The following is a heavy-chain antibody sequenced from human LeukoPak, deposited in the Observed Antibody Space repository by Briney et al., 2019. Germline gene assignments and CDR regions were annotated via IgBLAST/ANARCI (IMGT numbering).Heavy chain of an antibody. D-gene: IGHD3-16*01. CDR1: GFTFSSYG. Sequence: GGSLRLSCAASGFTFSSYGMHWVRQAPGKGLEWVAFIRYDGSNKFYADSVKGRFTISRDNSKNTLYLQMNSLRAEDTAVYYCAKRPSGGGYYYYLDVWGKGTTVTVSS. CDR2: IRYDGSNK. V-gene: IGHV3-30*02. J-gene: IGHJ6*03. CDR3: AKRPSGGGYYYYLDV.